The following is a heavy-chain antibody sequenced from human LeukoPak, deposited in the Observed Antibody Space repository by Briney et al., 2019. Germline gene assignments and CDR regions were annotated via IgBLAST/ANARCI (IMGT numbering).Heavy chain of an antibody. Sequence: ASVKVSCKASGGTFSSYAISWVRQATGQGLEWMGWMNPNSGNTGYAQKFQGRVTITRNTSISTAYMELSSLRSEDTAVYYCARGRVVPAAQFDYWGQGTLVTVSS. J-gene: IGHJ4*02. CDR3: ARGRVVPAAQFDY. D-gene: IGHD2-2*01. CDR1: GGTFSSYA. V-gene: IGHV1-8*03. CDR2: MNPNSGNT.